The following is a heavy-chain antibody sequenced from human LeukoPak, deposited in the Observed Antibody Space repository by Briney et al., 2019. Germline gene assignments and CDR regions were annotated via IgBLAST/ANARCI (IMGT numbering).Heavy chain of an antibody. J-gene: IGHJ3*02. CDR2: ISYDGSNK. D-gene: IGHD3-10*01. CDR1: GFTFSSYG. V-gene: IGHV3-30*18. CDR3: AKVARGAFDI. Sequence: GGSLRLSCAASGFTFSSYGMHWVRQAPGKGLEWVAVISYDGSNKYHADSVKGRFTISRDNSKNTLYLQMNSLRAEDTAVYYCAKVARGAFDIWGQGTMVTVSS.